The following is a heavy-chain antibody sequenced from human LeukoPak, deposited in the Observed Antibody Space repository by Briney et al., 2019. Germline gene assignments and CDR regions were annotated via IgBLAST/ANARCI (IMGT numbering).Heavy chain of an antibody. J-gene: IGHJ6*03. CDR3: ARGATGPYYYYYYYMDV. Sequence: PSETLSLTCTVAGGSISSYYWSWIRQPAGKGLEWIGRIYTSGSTNYNPSLKSRVTISADTSKNQFSLKLSSVTAADTAVYYCARGATGPYYYYYYYMDVWGKGTTVTISS. D-gene: IGHD3-10*01. CDR1: GGSISSYY. V-gene: IGHV4-4*07. CDR2: IYTSGST.